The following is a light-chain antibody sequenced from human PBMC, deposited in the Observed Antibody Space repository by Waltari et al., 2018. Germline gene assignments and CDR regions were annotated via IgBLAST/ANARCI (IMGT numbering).Light chain of an antibody. CDR2: DVS. Sequence: EIMLTQSPGTLSLSPGERATLSCRASQIIFRALAWYQQKPGQAPRLLIYDVSTRASGIPDRFSGSGSVTDFSLTISRLEPEDFAVYYCQHYVRLPVTFGQGTKLEFK. CDR1: QIIFRA. V-gene: IGKV3-20*01. CDR3: QHYVRLPVT. J-gene: IGKJ1*01.